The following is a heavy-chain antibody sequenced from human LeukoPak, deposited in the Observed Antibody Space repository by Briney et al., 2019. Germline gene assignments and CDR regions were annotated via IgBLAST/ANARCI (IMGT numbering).Heavy chain of an antibody. Sequence: PSETLSLTCTVSGGSISSGSYYWSWIRQPAGKGLEWIGRIYTSGSTNYNPSLKSRVTISVDTSKNQFSLKLSSVTAADTAVYYCARDQVHTMVRGVILNYYYYMDVWGKGTTVTISS. D-gene: IGHD3-10*01. CDR1: GGSISSGSYY. CDR3: ARDQVHTMVRGVILNYYYYMDV. CDR2: IYTSGST. V-gene: IGHV4-61*02. J-gene: IGHJ6*03.